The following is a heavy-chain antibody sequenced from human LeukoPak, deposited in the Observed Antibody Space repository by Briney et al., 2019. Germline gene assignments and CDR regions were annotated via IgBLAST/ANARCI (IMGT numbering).Heavy chain of an antibody. CDR2: ICVIGGST. J-gene: IGHJ6*04. Sequence: GGSLRLSRAASVFTLCGYVMSGVRQAPGGGVEWVSVICVIGGSTYYADSVEGRFTISRDNSKNTLYLQMNSLRAEDTAVYYCANVWGVVVAARFCGKGTTVTVSS. CDR1: VFTLCGYV. V-gene: IGHV3-23*01. D-gene: IGHD2-15*01. CDR3: ANVWGVVVAARF.